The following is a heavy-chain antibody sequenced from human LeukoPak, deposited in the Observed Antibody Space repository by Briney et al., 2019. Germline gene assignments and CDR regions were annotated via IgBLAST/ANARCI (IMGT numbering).Heavy chain of an antibody. V-gene: IGHV3-30*04. CDR3: AKGVTLPPTYHYYMDV. CDR2: ISYDGSNK. D-gene: IGHD5-18*01. CDR1: GFTFSSYA. Sequence: PGRSLRLSCAASGFTFSSYAMHWVRQAPGKGLEWVAVISYDGSNKYYADSVKGRFTISRDNSKNTLYLQMKSLRADDTAVYNCAKGVTLPPTYHYYMDVWGKETTVTVSS. J-gene: IGHJ6*03.